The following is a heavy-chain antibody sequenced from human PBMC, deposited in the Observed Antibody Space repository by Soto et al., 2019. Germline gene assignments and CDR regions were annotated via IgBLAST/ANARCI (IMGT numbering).Heavy chain of an antibody. CDR2: IYYSGST. CDR1: GGSISSSY. CDR3: ASIRYCNGGACYSDFFFDY. J-gene: IGHJ4*02. Sequence: SETLSLTCTVSGGSISSSYWSWIRQPPGKGLKWIGYIYYSGSTHSHPSLKSRVTISVDTSKNQFSLKLNSVTAADTAVYYCASIRYCNGGACYSDFFFDYWGQGTLVTVSS. V-gene: IGHV4-59*01. D-gene: IGHD2-15*01.